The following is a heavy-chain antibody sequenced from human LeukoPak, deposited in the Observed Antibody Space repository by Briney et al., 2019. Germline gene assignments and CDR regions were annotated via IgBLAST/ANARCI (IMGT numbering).Heavy chain of an antibody. V-gene: IGHV3-53*01. CDR3: ARLVYGYYYTYFDY. J-gene: IGHJ4*02. CDR2: IYSGGST. D-gene: IGHD3-22*01. CDR1: GFTVSNNY. Sequence: GGSLRLSCAASGFTVSNNYMSWVRQAPGKGLEWVSVIYSGGSTYYADSVKGRFTISRDNSKNTLYLQMNSLRAEDTAVYYCARLVYGYYYTYFDYWGQGTLVTVSS.